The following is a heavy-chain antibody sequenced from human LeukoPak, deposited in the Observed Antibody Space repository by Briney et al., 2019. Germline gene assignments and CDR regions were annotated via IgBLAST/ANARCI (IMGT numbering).Heavy chain of an antibody. CDR1: GFTFSSYA. D-gene: IGHD3-3*01. CDR2: ISYDGSNK. Sequence: GRSLRLPCAASGFTFSSYAMHWVRQAPGKGLEWVAVISYDGSNKYYADSVKGRFTISRDNSKNTLYLQMNSLRAEDTAVYYCAREKYDFWSGSAHGMDVWGQGTTVTVS. V-gene: IGHV3-30-3*01. J-gene: IGHJ6*02. CDR3: AREKYDFWSGSAHGMDV.